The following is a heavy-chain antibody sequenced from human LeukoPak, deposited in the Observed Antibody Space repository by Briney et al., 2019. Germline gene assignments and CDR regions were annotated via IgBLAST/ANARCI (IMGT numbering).Heavy chain of an antibody. V-gene: IGHV1-18*01. J-gene: IGHJ3*02. Sequence: ASVKASCKASGYTFTTYNINWVRQAPRQGLEGMGLISGYNCNTNYAQKLQGRVTRTTDTSTSTACMELRSLKSDDTAVYYCASLKNYYDSSGYLVTDAFDIWGQGTMVTVSS. CDR2: ISGYNCNT. D-gene: IGHD3-22*01. CDR1: GYTFTTYN. CDR3: ASLKNYYDSSGYLVTDAFDI.